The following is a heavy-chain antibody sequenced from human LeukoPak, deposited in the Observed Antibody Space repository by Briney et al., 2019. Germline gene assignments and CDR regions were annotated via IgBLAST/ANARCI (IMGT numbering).Heavy chain of an antibody. CDR2: IYHSGST. J-gene: IGHJ2*01. Sequence: PSETLSLTCAVSGGSISSSNGWSWVRPPPGKGLEWMGEIYHSGSTNYSPSLKSRVTISVDKSKNQFSLKLSSVTAADTAVYYCARALVNYYDSSGWYFDLWGRGTLVTVSS. V-gene: IGHV4-4*02. CDR1: GGSISSSNG. CDR3: ARALVNYYDSSGWYFDL. D-gene: IGHD3-22*01.